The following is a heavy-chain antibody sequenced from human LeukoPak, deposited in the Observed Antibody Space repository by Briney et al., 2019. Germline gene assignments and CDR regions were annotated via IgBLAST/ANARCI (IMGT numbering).Heavy chain of an antibody. V-gene: IGHV3-74*01. Sequence: GGSLRLSCAASGFSLSSNWMHWIRQVPGKGLVWVSHINPDGSNIRYADSVKGRFTISRDNAKNTVYLQMNSLRAEDTAVYYCAKPPHALGFDLWGQGAMVTVAS. CDR3: AKPPHALGFDL. CDR1: GFSLSSNW. J-gene: IGHJ3*01. CDR2: INPDGSNI.